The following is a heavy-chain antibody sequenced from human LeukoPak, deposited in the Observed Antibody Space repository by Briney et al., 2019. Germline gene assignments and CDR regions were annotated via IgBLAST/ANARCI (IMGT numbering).Heavy chain of an antibody. CDR1: SDSISSGGYY. CDR2: ICYSGST. J-gene: IGHJ4*02. Sequence: PSETLSLTCTVSSDSISSGGYYWGWIRQQPGEGLEWIGYICYSGSTYYNPSLKSRVTISLDTSKNQFSLKLTSVTAADTAVYYCARVGDSSSWYILDYWGQGTLVTVSS. V-gene: IGHV4-31*03. CDR3: ARVGDSSSWYILDY. D-gene: IGHD6-13*01.